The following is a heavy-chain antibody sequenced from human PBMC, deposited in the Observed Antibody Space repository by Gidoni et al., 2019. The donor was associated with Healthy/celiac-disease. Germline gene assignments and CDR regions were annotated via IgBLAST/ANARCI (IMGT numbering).Heavy chain of an antibody. CDR2: INPNSGGT. CDR3: ARARGSGSMRANYYYYGMDV. CDR1: GYPFTGSY. J-gene: IGHJ6*02. D-gene: IGHD3-10*01. Sequence: QVQLVQSGAEVQKPGSSVKISCKASGYPFTGSYMHWVRQAPGQGLEWIGWINPNSGGTNYAQKFQVWVTMTRDTSISTAYMELSRLRSDDTAVYYCARARGSGSMRANYYYYGMDVWGQGTTVTVSS. V-gene: IGHV1-2*04.